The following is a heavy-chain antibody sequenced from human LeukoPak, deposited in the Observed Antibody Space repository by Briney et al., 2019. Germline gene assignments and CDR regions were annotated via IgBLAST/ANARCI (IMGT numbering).Heavy chain of an antibody. J-gene: IGHJ4*02. Sequence: PSETLSLTCGVSGYSISSGYHWGWIRQPTGQGLEWIGSMSHSGSTYYNPSLKSRVTISVDTSKNQFSVKLSSVTAADTAVYYCASIAVAGTLGWGQGTLVTVSS. CDR1: GYSISSGYH. CDR3: ASIAVAGTLG. D-gene: IGHD6-19*01. CDR2: MSHSGST. V-gene: IGHV4-38-2*01.